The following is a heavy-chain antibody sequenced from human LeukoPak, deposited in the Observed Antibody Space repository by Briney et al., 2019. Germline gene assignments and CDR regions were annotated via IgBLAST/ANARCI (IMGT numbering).Heavy chain of an antibody. D-gene: IGHD3-3*01. Sequence: GGSLRLSCVASGFAFETFWMSWIRQAPGKGLEWVANINQDETEKYFVDAVKGRFTISRDNAQNSVYLQMSSLRAEDTAIYYCARDIRKRGYYDFWSGYYKGSPIYYGMDVWGQGTAVTVSS. CDR1: GFAFETFW. J-gene: IGHJ6*02. CDR2: INQDETEK. V-gene: IGHV3-7*03. CDR3: ARDIRKRGYYDFWSGYYKGSPIYYGMDV.